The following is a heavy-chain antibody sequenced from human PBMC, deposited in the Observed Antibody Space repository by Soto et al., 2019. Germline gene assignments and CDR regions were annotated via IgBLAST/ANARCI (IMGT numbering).Heavy chain of an antibody. J-gene: IGHJ3*02. V-gene: IGHV4-30-4*01. D-gene: IGHD6-13*01. CDR3: PREVIATADSDAFDI. Sequence: QVQLQESGPGLVKPSQTLSLTCTVSGGSISSTNYFWSWIRQPPRKGLGWIAYIDYSGSAYSNPALESRITISVDTSRNQFSLKRSSVTAADTAVYYCPREVIATADSDAFDIWGQGTMVTVSS. CDR1: GGSISSTNYF. CDR2: IDYSGSA.